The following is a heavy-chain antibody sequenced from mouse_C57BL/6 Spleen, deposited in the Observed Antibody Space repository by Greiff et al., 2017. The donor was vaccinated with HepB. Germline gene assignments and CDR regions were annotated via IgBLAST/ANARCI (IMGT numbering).Heavy chain of an antibody. CDR1: GYSITSGYY. V-gene: IGHV3-6*01. CDR3: ARDRNWDFDY. Sequence: EVKLVESGPGLVKPSQSLSLTCSVTGYSITSGYYWNWIRQFPGNKLEWMGYISYDGSNNYNPSLKNRISITRDTSKNQFFLKLNSVTTEDTATYYCARDRNWDFDYWGQGTTLTVSS. J-gene: IGHJ2*01. CDR2: ISYDGSN. D-gene: IGHD4-1*01.